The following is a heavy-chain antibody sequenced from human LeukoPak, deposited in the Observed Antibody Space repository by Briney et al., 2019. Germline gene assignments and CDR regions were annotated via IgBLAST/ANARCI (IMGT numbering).Heavy chain of an antibody. J-gene: IGHJ4*02. CDR2: ISYSGTT. Sequence: SETLSLICTVSDGSINSYYWSWIRQTPGKGLEWIGYISYSGTTNYNPSLKSRLTISVDTSKNQFSLKLSSVTAADTAVYYCARGRVGATYYFDYWGQGTLVTVSS. CDR3: ARGRVGATYYFDY. V-gene: IGHV4-59*01. CDR1: DGSINSYY. D-gene: IGHD1-26*01.